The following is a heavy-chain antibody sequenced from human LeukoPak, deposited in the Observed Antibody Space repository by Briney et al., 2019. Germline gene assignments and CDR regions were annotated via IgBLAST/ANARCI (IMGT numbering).Heavy chain of an antibody. D-gene: IGHD6-13*01. CDR1: GFTFSDYC. CDR2: ISGSGSHT. CDR3: ARVGSTVAAGTPDY. Sequence: PGGSLRLSCAASGFTFSDYCMSWLRQAPGKGLEGVSYISGSGSHTTYADSVRGRFTLSRDNAKNSLSLQVNSLRADDTAVYYCARVGSTVAAGTPDYWGQGTLVTVSS. V-gene: IGHV3-11*06. J-gene: IGHJ4*02.